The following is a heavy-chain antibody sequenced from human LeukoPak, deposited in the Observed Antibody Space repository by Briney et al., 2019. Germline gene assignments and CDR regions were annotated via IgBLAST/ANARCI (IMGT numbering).Heavy chain of an antibody. CDR2: IYYSGST. CDR1: GGSISSGGYY. Sequence: PSETLSLTCTVSGGSISSGGYYWSWIRQHPGKGLEWIGYIYYSGSTYYNPSLKGRVTISVDTSKNQFSLKLSSVTAADTAVYYCARGFYGSGSLTDWGQGTLVTVSS. J-gene: IGHJ4*02. CDR3: ARGFYGSGSLTD. D-gene: IGHD3-10*01. V-gene: IGHV4-31*03.